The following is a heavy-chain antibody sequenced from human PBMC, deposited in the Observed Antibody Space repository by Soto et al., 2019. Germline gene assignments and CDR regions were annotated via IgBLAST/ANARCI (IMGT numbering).Heavy chain of an antibody. CDR3: ARRGSRLSVAVAAFDY. D-gene: IGHD6-19*01. CDR1: SGSISTSGYY. CDR2: ISYSGST. Sequence: PSETLSLTCSVSSGSISTSGYYWGWIRQPPGTGLEWIGGISYSGSTYYNPSLKSRLTMSVDTSKNHFSLKLTSVTAADTAVYFCARRGSRLSVAVAAFDYWSQGTLVTVSS. V-gene: IGHV4-39*02. J-gene: IGHJ4*02.